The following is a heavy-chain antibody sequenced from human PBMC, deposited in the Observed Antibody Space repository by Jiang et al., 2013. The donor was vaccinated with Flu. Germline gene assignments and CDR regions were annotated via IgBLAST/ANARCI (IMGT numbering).Heavy chain of an antibody. CDR3: ARAQIFGVVDY. CDR1: GFTVSSNY. CDR2: IYSGGNT. J-gene: IGHJ4*02. V-gene: IGHV3-53*01. D-gene: IGHD3-3*01. Sequence: AASGFTVSSNYMSWVRQAPGKGLEWVSVIYSGGNTYYADSVKGRFTISRDNSKNTLHLQMNSLRAEDTAVYYCARAQIFGVVDYWGQGTLVTVSS.